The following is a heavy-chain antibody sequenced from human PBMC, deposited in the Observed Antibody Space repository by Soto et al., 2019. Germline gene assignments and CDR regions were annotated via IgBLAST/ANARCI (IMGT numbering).Heavy chain of an antibody. CDR3: ARSLGWYAIDY. Sequence: QVLLQESGPGLLQPSGTLSLSCVVSGVSIGSNYYWGWVRQSPGKGLEWLGDMSDIGSVNYNPSLKSRVTISMDKSQNQFSLKLNSVTAADTAVYYCARSLGWYAIDYWGQGTLVIVSS. CDR1: GVSIGSNYY. V-gene: IGHV4-4*02. CDR2: MSDIGSV. J-gene: IGHJ4*02. D-gene: IGHD6-19*01.